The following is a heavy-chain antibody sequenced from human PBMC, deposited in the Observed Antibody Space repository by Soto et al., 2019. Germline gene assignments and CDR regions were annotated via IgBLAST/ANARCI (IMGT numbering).Heavy chain of an antibody. D-gene: IGHD2-21*02. CDR1: GYIFTSHG. CDR2: ISAYNGNT. CDR3: ARGVLAYCGGDCYSSYYGMDV. Sequence: ASVKVSCKASGYIFTSHGISWVRQAPGQGLEWMGWISAYNGNTNYAQKLQGRVTMTTDTSTSTAYMELRSLRSDDTAVYYCARGVLAYCGGDCYSSYYGMDVWGQGTTVTVSS. J-gene: IGHJ6*02. V-gene: IGHV1-18*01.